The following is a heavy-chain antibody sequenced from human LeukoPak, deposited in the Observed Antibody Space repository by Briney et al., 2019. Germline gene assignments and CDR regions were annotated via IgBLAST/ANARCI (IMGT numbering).Heavy chain of an antibody. J-gene: IGHJ4*02. CDR1: GGSISTGGYY. CDR2: IYDRGST. V-gene: IGHV4-31*03. D-gene: IGHD2-21*02. Sequence: SQTLSLTCTVSGGSISTGGYYWTWIRQHPGKGLEWIGCIYDRGSTCYNASLKRRITISLDTSKNQFSLKLKSVTAADTAVYYCAALLGDGSIDYWGQGTLVTVSS. CDR3: AALLGDGSIDY.